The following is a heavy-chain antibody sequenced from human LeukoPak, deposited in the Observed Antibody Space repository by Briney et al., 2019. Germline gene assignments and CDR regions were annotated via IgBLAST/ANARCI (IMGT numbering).Heavy chain of an antibody. CDR2: MNPNSGNT. Sequence: ASVKVSCKASGYTFTSYDINWVRQATGQGLEWMGWMNPNSGNTGYAQKFQGRVTITRNTSISTAYMELSSLRSEDTAVYYCARTIGYYGSGSYYNQNWFDPWGQGTLVTVSS. CDR3: ARTIGYYGSGSYYNQNWFDP. D-gene: IGHD3-10*01. V-gene: IGHV1-8*01. J-gene: IGHJ5*02. CDR1: GYTFTSYD.